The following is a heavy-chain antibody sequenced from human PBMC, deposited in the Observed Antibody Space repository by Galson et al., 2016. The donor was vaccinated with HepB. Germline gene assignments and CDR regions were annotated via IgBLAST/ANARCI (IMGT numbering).Heavy chain of an antibody. V-gene: IGHV3-53*01. CDR2: LYSGGST. D-gene: IGHD3-3*01. CDR3: ASLRFKGFDL. CDR1: GFIVSSHD. J-gene: IGHJ2*01. Sequence: SLRLSCAASGFIVSSHDMSWVRQAPGKGLEWVSVLYSGGSTYSADSVKGRFTISRDNSKNTLYLQMNSLRAEDTAVYYCASLRFKGFDLWGRGTLVTVSS.